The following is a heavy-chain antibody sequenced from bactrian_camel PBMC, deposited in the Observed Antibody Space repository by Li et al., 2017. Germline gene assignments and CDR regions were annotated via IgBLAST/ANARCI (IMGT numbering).Heavy chain of an antibody. CDR1: GTPSPGYC. D-gene: IGHD2*01. Sequence: VQLVESGGGSVQPGGSLRLSCTISGTPSPGYCVGWFRQTPWKGRIGIATISKHGTTRYAEAVKARFTISKDNAKNTLYLQMNSLKPEDTAMYYCASGLYVEEWCRPDQPFNFWGQGTQVTVS. CDR2: ISKHGTT. J-gene: IGHJ4*01. V-gene: IGHV3S26*01. CDR3: ASGLYVEEWCRPDQPFNF.